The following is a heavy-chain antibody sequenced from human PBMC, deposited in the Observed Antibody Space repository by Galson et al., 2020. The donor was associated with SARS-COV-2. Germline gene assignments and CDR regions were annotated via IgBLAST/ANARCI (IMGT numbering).Heavy chain of an antibody. CDR2: TNSDGSSA. Sequence: GESLKISCAASGFTFRTYWMHWVRQVSGKGLVWVARTNSDGSSAIYADSVKGLFTISRDNAKNTLYLQMNSLRVEDTAVYYCAREGEDTWYDYVMDVWGQGTTVTVSS. J-gene: IGHJ6*02. CDR1: GFTFRTYW. V-gene: IGHV3-74*01. CDR3: AREGEDTWYDYVMDV. D-gene: IGHD3-16*01.